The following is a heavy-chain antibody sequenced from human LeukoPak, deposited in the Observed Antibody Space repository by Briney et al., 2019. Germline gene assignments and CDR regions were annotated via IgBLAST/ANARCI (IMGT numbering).Heavy chain of an antibody. Sequence: ETSETLSLTCTVSGGSISSYYWSWIRQPPGKGLEWIGYIYYSGSTNYNPSLKSRVTISVDTSKNQFSLKLSSVTAADTAAYYSARADGYNYRDAFDIWGQGTMVTVSS. CDR3: ARADGYNYRDAFDI. V-gene: IGHV4-59*01. CDR2: IYYSGST. J-gene: IGHJ3*02. D-gene: IGHD5-24*01. CDR1: GGSISSYY.